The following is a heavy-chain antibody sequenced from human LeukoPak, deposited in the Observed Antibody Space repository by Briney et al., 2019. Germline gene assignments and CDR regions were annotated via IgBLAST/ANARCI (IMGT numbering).Heavy chain of an antibody. Sequence: SETLSLTCTVSGGSISSSSYYWGWIRQPPGKGLEWIGSIYYSGSTYYNPSLKSRVTISVDTSKNQFSLKLSSVTAADTAVYYCASSRDGYNFSFDYWGQGTLVTVSS. CDR2: IYYSGST. J-gene: IGHJ4*02. CDR3: ASSRDGYNFSFDY. D-gene: IGHD5-24*01. V-gene: IGHV4-39*01. CDR1: GGSISSSSYY.